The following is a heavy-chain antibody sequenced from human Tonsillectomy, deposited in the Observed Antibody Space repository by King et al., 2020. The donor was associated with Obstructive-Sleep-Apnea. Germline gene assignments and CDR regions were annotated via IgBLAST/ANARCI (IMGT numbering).Heavy chain of an antibody. Sequence: LQLQESGPGLVIPSETLSLTCTVSGYSISNGYYWGWIRQPPGKGLEWIGSIYYSGSTYYNPSLKSRVTISVDTSKNQFSLKLRSVTAADTAVYYCAGDIQPAATLNFDYWGQGTLVTVSS. V-gene: IGHV4-38-2*02. D-gene: IGHD2-2*01. CDR3: AGDIQPAATLNFDY. CDR2: IYYSGST. CDR1: GYSISNGYY. J-gene: IGHJ4*02.